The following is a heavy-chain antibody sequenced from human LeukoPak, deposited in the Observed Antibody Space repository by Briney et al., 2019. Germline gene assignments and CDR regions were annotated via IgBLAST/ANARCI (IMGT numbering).Heavy chain of an antibody. CDR2: IYYSGST. CDR1: GGSISSSSYY. CDR3: ARDGSNGAATGGFDY. J-gene: IGHJ4*02. V-gene: IGHV4-39*07. D-gene: IGHD6-13*01. Sequence: SETLSLTCTVSGGSISSSSYYWGWIRQPPGKGLEWIGSIYYSGSTYYNPSLKSRVTISLDTSKNQFSLKLSSVTAADTAVYYCARDGSNGAATGGFDYWGQGTLVTVSS.